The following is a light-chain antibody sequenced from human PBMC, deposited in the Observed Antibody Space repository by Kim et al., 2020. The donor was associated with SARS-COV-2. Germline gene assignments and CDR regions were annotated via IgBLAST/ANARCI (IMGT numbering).Light chain of an antibody. J-gene: IGLJ1*01. Sequence: GQSITVSCTGTSRDVGGYNYVSWYQQHPGKAPKLMIYDVRNRPSRVANRYAGSKSGNTAFLTISGLQADDEADYYCRSYTSSSTNVFGTGTKVTVL. CDR1: SRDVGGYNY. CDR3: RSYTSSSTNV. CDR2: DVR. V-gene: IGLV2-14*03.